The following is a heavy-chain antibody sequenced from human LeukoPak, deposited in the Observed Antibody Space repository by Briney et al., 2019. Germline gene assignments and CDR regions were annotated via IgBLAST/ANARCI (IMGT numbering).Heavy chain of an antibody. CDR2: LYSGGIR. CDR3: ASGDCTNGICPDY. D-gene: IGHD2-8*01. V-gene: IGHV3-66*02. CDR1: KFTVSSTY. Sequence: PGPSLTPSCAGSKFTVSSTYTRWVRQDPGKGLDLVSVLYSGGIRSYAGSVQGRFTIPRARSKNTLYLQMNHLLPEDTAGNYLASGDCTNGICPDYWGQGIQVTVSS. J-gene: IGHJ4*02.